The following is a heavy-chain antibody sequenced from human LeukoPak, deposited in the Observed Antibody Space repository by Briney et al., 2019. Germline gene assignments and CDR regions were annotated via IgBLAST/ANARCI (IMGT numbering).Heavy chain of an antibody. CDR2: INPNSGDT. CDR1: GYTFTGYY. D-gene: IGHD3-10*01. J-gene: IGHJ4*02. Sequence: GASVKVSCKASGYTFTGYYTHWVRQAPGQGLEWMGWINPNSGDTNYAQKFQGRVTMTRDTSISTAYMELSRLTSDDTAVYFCARETYYSSGNVYNRIDYWGQGTLVTVSS. V-gene: IGHV1-2*02. CDR3: ARETYYSSGNVYNRIDY.